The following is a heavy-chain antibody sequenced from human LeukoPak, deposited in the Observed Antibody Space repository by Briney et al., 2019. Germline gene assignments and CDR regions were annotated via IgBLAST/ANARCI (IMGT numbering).Heavy chain of an antibody. V-gene: IGHV4-31*03. CDR2: IFYSGST. Sequence: SQTLSLTCTVSGGSISSADYWSWIRQHPGKGLEWIGYIFYSGSTFYNPSLKSRVTIPIDTSKNQFSLRLSSVTAADTAVYYCARQYPAARYYFDYWGQGTLVTVSS. CDR1: GGSISSADY. D-gene: IGHD3-16*01. J-gene: IGHJ4*02. CDR3: ARQYPAARYYFDY.